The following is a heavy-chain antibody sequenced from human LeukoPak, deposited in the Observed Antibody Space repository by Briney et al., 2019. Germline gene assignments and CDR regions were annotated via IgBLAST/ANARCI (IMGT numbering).Heavy chain of an antibody. CDR3: ARDGSGYSYYYGMDV. Sequence: GASVKVSCKASGYTFTGYYMHWVRQAPGQGLEWMGWISAYNGNTNYAQKLQGGVTMTTDTSTSTAYMELGSLRSDDTAVYYCARDGSGYSYYYGMDVWGQGTTVTVSS. V-gene: IGHV1-18*04. CDR2: ISAYNGNT. J-gene: IGHJ6*02. CDR1: GYTFTGYY. D-gene: IGHD5-18*01.